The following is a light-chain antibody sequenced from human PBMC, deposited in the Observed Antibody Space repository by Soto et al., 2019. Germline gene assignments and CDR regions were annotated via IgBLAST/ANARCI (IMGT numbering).Light chain of an antibody. Sequence: DIQMTQSPSSLSASVGDRVTITCRASQSISSYLNWNQQKPGKAPKVLIYAASSLQSGVPSRFSGSGSGTDFTLTISSLQPEDFATYNCQQSYSTPPTFGQGTKVEIK. V-gene: IGKV1-39*01. CDR2: AAS. J-gene: IGKJ1*01. CDR3: QQSYSTPPT. CDR1: QSISSY.